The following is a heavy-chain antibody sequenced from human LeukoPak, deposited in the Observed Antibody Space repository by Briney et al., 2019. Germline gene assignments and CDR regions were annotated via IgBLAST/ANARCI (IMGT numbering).Heavy chain of an antibody. CDR1: GWTFSDYF. Sequence: GGSLRLSCAGSGWTFSDYFMSWIRQAPGKGLEYVAYISSGGSTIYYADSVKGRFTISRHNSKNSLYLQLNSLRAEDTAVYYCARVPREPDSGNTTPMDVWGQGTTVTVSS. D-gene: IGHD1-1*01. J-gene: IGHJ6*02. CDR3: ARVPREPDSGNTTPMDV. CDR2: ISSGGSTI. V-gene: IGHV3-11*01.